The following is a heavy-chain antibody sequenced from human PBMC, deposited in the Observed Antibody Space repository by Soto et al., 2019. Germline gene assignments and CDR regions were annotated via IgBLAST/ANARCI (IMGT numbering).Heavy chain of an antibody. D-gene: IGHD3-22*01. Sequence: VGSLKISCRTSGYRFTSYWIAWVRQMPGKGLEWMGIIFPSDSDTRYSPSFRGQVTISADRSTSTVFLQWASLKASDTAVYFCARKDKSGYFNWFDPWGQGTLVTAPQ. CDR3: ARKDKSGYFNWFDP. CDR2: IFPSDSDT. CDR1: GYRFTSYW. V-gene: IGHV5-51*01. J-gene: IGHJ5*02.